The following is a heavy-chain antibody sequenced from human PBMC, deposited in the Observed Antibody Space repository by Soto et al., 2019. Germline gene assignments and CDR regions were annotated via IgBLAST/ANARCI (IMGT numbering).Heavy chain of an antibody. J-gene: IGHJ5*02. D-gene: IGHD3-9*01. CDR1: GFTFSSYG. Sequence: QVQLVESGGGVVQPGRSLRLSCAASGFTFSSYGMHWVRQAPGKGLEWVAVISYDGSNKYYADSVKGRFTISRDNSKKTLYLQMNILRADDTAVYYCEKDSSYFVWLFTLDHWGQGTLVSVSS. CDR3: EKDSSYFVWLFTLDH. V-gene: IGHV3-30*18. CDR2: ISYDGSNK.